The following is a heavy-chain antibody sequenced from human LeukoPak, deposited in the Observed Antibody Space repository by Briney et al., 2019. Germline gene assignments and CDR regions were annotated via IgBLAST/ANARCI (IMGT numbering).Heavy chain of an antibody. D-gene: IGHD4-11*01. CDR1: GYTFTSYD. CDR2: MNPNSGNT. J-gene: IGHJ3*02. V-gene: IGHV1-8*03. CDR3: ARGGPDYSGDAFDI. Sequence: ASVKVSCKASGYTFTSYDINWVRQATGQGLEWMGWMNPNSGNTGYAQKFQGRVTITRNTSISTAYMELSSLRSEDTAVYYCARGGPDYSGDAFDIWGQGTMVTVSS.